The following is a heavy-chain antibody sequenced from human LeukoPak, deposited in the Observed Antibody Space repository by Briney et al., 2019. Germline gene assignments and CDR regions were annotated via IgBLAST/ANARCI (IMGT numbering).Heavy chain of an antibody. CDR1: RGTFSRYA. J-gene: IGHJ5*02. CDR3: ARVAYCSNTSCFNWFDP. V-gene: IGHV1-69*05. Sequence: ASVNVSCKASRGTFSRYAIRWVRQAPGKGLEWMGGIIPIFGTANYAQKFQGRVTITKDESTSTAYMELSSMRSEDTAVYCCARVAYCSNTSCFNWFDPWGQGTLVSVFS. CDR2: IIPIFGTA. D-gene: IGHD2-2*01.